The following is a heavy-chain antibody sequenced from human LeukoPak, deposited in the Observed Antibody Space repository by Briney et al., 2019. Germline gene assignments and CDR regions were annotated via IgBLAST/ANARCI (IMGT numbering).Heavy chain of an antibody. CDR1: GFTFSSYA. J-gene: IGHJ4*02. Sequence: GGSLRLSCAASGFTFSSYAMSWVRQAPGQGLELVSAISGSGGSTYYADSVKGRFTIPRDNSKNTLYLQMNSLRAEDTAVYYCAKDRIAARPPNFDYWGQGTLVTVSS. CDR2: ISGSGGST. D-gene: IGHD6-6*01. V-gene: IGHV3-23*01. CDR3: AKDRIAARPPNFDY.